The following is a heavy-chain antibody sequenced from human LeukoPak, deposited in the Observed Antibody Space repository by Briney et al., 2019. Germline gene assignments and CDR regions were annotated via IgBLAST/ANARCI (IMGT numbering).Heavy chain of an antibody. V-gene: IGHV1-24*01. J-gene: IGHJ5*02. CDR1: GYTLTELS. CDR2: FDPEDGET. D-gene: IGHD3-10*01. CDR3: ATAEYYSYWFDP. Sequence: ASVTVSCKVSGYTLTELSMHWVRQAPGKGLEWMGGFDPEDGETIYAQKFQGGVTMTEDTSTDTAYMELSSLRSEDTAVYYCATAEYYSYWFDPWGQGTLVTVSS.